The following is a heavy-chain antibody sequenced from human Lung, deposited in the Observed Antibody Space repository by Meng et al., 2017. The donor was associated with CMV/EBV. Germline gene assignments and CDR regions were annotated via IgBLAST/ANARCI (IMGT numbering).Heavy chain of an antibody. CDR2: IRIEGTNK. Sequence: SCAASGFTFSSYAMHWVRQDPGKGLELVANIRIEGTNKYHADSVKGRFTISRDNSKNTLYLQMNSLSAEDTAEYYGAKRCDSSGDYATDVWGQGTTVTVSS. CDR1: GFTFSSYA. CDR3: AKRCDSSGDYATDV. J-gene: IGHJ6*02. D-gene: IGHD3-22*01. V-gene: IGHV3-30*02.